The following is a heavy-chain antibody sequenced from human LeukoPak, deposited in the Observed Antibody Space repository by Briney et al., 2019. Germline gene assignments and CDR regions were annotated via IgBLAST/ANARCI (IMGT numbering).Heavy chain of an antibody. D-gene: IGHD3-10*01. CDR1: GYSFTSYW. Sequence: GESLQISCKGSGYSFTSYWIGWVRQMPGKGLEWMGIIYPGDSDTRYSPSFQGQVTISADKSISTAYLQWSSLKASDTAMYYCARQGGGGLWFGELLGGYGMDVWGQGTTVTVSS. V-gene: IGHV5-51*01. CDR3: ARQGGGGLWFGELLGGYGMDV. J-gene: IGHJ6*02. CDR2: IYPGDSDT.